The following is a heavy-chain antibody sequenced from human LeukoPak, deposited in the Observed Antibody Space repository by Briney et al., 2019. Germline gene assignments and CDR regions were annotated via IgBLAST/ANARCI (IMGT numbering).Heavy chain of an antibody. CDR3: ARARYCSGGSCYAEY. V-gene: IGHV5-51*01. Sequence: GESLKISCKGSGYSFTTYWIGWVRQMPGKGLEWMGIIYPGDSDTRYSPSFQGQVTISADKTISTAYLQWSSLKASDTAMYYCARARYCSGGSCYAEYWGQGTLVTVSS. J-gene: IGHJ4*02. CDR1: GYSFTTYW. CDR2: IYPGDSDT. D-gene: IGHD2-15*01.